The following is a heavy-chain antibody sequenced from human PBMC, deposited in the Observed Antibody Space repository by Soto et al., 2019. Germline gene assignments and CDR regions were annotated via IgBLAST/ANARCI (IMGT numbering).Heavy chain of an antibody. J-gene: IGHJ4*02. Sequence: SETLSLTCTVSGGSISSYYWSWIRQPPGKGLEWIGYIYYSGSTNYNPSLKSRVTISVDTSKNQFSLKLSSVTAADTAVYYCARVDFWSERGFDYWGQGTLVTVSS. CDR3: ARVDFWSERGFDY. CDR2: IYYSGST. CDR1: GGSISSYY. D-gene: IGHD3-3*01. V-gene: IGHV4-59*01.